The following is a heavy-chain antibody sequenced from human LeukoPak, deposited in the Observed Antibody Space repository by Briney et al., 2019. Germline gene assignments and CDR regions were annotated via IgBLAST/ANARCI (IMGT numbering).Heavy chain of an antibody. CDR1: GGSISSYY. V-gene: IGHV4-59*01. CDR2: IYYSGST. CDR3: ARVPEGTSYYFDY. Sequence: PSETLSLTCTVSGGSISSYYWSWIRQPPGKGLEWIGYIYYSGSTNYNPSLKSRVTISVDTSKNQFSLKLSSVTAADTAVYYCARVPEGTSYYFDYWGQGTLVTVSS. J-gene: IGHJ4*02. D-gene: IGHD3-10*01.